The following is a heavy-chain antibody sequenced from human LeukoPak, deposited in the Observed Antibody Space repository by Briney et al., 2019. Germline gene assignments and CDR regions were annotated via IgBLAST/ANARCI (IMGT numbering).Heavy chain of an antibody. CDR3: AKSGDRFVGSGDWFDP. CDR1: GFTFSSYA. CDR2: ISGSGGST. Sequence: QAGGSLRLSCAASGFTFSSYAMSWVRQAPGKGLEWVSAISGSGGSTYYADSVKGRFTISRDNSKNTLYLQMNSLRAEDTAVYYCAKSGDRFVGSGDWFDPWGQGTLVTVSS. V-gene: IGHV3-23*01. D-gene: IGHD3-3*01. J-gene: IGHJ5*02.